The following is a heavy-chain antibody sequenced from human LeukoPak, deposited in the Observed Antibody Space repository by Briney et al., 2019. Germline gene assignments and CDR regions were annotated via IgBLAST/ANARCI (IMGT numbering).Heavy chain of an antibody. Sequence: GASVKVSCKASGYTFTSYYMHWVRQAPGQGLEWMGWIDTSNGATNYAQKFQGRVTTSRDTSIGTAYIELTNLISADTAIYYCASEANCNGGRCSLQRVASWGQGTLVTVSS. CDR2: IDTSNGAT. V-gene: IGHV1-2*02. CDR1: GYTFTSYY. D-gene: IGHD2-15*01. CDR3: ASEANCNGGRCSLQRVAS. J-gene: IGHJ4*02.